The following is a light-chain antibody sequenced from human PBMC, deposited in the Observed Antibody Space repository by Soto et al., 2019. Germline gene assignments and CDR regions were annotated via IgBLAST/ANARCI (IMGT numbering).Light chain of an antibody. CDR3: CSYAGSSTFYV. CDR2: EVT. J-gene: IGLJ1*01. V-gene: IGLV2-23*02. CDR1: KSDFGSYNL. Sequence: QSALTQPAPVSGAPGQSITISCTGNKSDFGSYNLVSWYQQHPGKAPKLMIYEVTKWPSGVSNRFSGSKSGNTASLTISGLQAEDEADYYCCSYAGSSTFYVFGTGTKVTVL.